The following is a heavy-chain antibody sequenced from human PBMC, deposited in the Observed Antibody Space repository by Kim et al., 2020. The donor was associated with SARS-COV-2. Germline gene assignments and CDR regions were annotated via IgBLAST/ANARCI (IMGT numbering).Heavy chain of an antibody. CDR3: AKDLNEGLLWFGANF. D-gene: IGHD3-10*01. V-gene: IGHV3-33*06. J-gene: IGHJ4*02. Sequence: DSVKGRFTISRDNSKNTLYLQMNSLRAEDTAVYYCAKDLNEGLLWFGANFWGQGTLVTVSS.